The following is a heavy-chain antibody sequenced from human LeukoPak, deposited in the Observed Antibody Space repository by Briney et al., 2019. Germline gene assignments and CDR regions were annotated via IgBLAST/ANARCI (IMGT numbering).Heavy chain of an antibody. J-gene: IGHJ6*02. Sequence: SETLSLTCTVSGGSISSYYWSWIRQPPGKGLEWIGYIYYSGSTNYNPSLKSQVTISVDTSKNQFSLKLSSVTAADTAVYYCARMKLTGFNYYYYGMDVWGQGTTVTVSS. V-gene: IGHV4-59*01. CDR1: GGSISSYY. D-gene: IGHD7-27*01. CDR2: IYYSGST. CDR3: ARMKLTGFNYYYYGMDV.